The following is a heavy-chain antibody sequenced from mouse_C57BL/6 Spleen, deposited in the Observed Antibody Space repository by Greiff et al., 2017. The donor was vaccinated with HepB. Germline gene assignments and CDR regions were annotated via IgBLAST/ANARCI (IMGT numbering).Heavy chain of an antibody. V-gene: IGHV5-17*01. CDR2: ISSGSSTI. D-gene: IGHD2-3*01. J-gene: IGHJ1*03. CDR1: GFTFSDYG. CDR3: ARHDGYYVWYFDV. Sequence: EVMLVESGGGLVKPGGSLKLSCAASGFTFSDYGMHWVRQAPEKGLEWVAYISSGSSTIYYADTVKGRFTISRDNAKNTLFLQMTSLRSEDTAMYYCARHDGYYVWYFDVWGTGTTVTVSS.